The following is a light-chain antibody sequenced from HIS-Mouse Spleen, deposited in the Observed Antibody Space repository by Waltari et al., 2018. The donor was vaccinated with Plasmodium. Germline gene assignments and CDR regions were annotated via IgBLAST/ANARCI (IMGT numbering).Light chain of an antibody. Sequence: QSVLTQPPSVSAAPGQKVTISCSGSSSNIGNNYVSWYQQLPGTAPKLLIDDNNKRPSGLPARCSCSQSGTSATLGITGRQTGDEADYYCGTWDSSLSAGVFGGGTKLTVL. CDR3: GTWDSSLSAGV. CDR2: DNN. CDR1: SSNIGNNY. V-gene: IGLV1-51*01. J-gene: IGLJ2*01.